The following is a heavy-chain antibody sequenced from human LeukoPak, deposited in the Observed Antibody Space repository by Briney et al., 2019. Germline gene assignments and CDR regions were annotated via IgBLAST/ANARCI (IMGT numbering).Heavy chain of an antibody. J-gene: IGHJ6*03. Sequence: PGGSLRLSCEASGFTFDDYCMSWVRQAPGKGLEWVSGINWNGGSTGYADSVKGRFTISRDNAKNSLYLQMNSLRAEDTALYYCARVGIVAPEMSYYYYYMDVWGKGTTVTVSS. V-gene: IGHV3-20*04. CDR3: ARVGIVAPEMSYYYYYMDV. CDR1: GFTFDDYC. D-gene: IGHD5-12*01. CDR2: INWNGGST.